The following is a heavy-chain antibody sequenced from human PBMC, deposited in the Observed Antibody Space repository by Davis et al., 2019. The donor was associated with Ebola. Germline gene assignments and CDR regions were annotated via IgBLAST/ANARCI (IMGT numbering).Heavy chain of an antibody. V-gene: IGHV3-30*19. J-gene: IGHJ4*02. CDR1: GFTFSSYG. CDR3: ASRIPVAWNY. D-gene: IGHD6-19*01. Sequence: GGSLRLSCAASGFTFSSYGMHWVRQAPGKGLEWVAVISYDGSNKYYADSVKGRFTISRDNSKNTLYLQMNSLRAEDTAVYYCASRIPVAWNYWGQGTLVTVSS. CDR2: ISYDGSNK.